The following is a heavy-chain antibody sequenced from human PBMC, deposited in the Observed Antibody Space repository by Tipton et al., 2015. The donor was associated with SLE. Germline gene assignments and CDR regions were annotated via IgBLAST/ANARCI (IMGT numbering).Heavy chain of an antibody. Sequence: QSGPEVKKPGASVKVSCKASGYTFTGYYMHWVRQAPGQGLEWMGWINPNRGGTNYAQKFQGRVTMTRDTSISTAYMELSRLRSDDTAVYYCARSPILYYDFWSGYPDYFDYWGQGTLVTVSS. D-gene: IGHD3-3*01. CDR3: ARSPILYYDFWSGYPDYFDY. J-gene: IGHJ4*02. CDR1: GYTFTGYY. CDR2: INPNRGGT. V-gene: IGHV1-2*02.